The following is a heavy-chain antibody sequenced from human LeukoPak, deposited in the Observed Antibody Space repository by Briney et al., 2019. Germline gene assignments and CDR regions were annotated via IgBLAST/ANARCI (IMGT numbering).Heavy chain of an antibody. Sequence: HPGGCMSLSCAVSGFTFAAYAIHWVRQGPGKGLEWDSCISWNSGHTVYADSVKGRFTISRDNAKNSLYLQMNSLRSEDTALYYCVRSGGIITGYLDCWGQGTLVTVSS. CDR1: GFTFAAYA. V-gene: IGHV3-9*01. J-gene: IGHJ4*02. CDR3: VRSGGIITGYLDC. D-gene: IGHD2-15*01. CDR2: ISWNSGHT.